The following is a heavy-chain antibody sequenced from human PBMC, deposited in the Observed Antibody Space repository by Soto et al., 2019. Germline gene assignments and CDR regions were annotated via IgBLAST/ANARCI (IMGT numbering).Heavy chain of an antibody. D-gene: IGHD3-3*01. CDR2: ISYDGSNK. CDR1: GFTFSSYA. CDR3: ARDQGSDFWSGYRLDY. Sequence: PGGSLRLSCAASGFTFSSYAMHWVRQAPGKGLEWVAVISYDGSNKYYADSVKGRFTISRDNSKNTLYLQMNSLRAEDTAAYYCARDQGSDFWSGYRLDYWGQGTLVTVSS. V-gene: IGHV3-30-3*01. J-gene: IGHJ4*02.